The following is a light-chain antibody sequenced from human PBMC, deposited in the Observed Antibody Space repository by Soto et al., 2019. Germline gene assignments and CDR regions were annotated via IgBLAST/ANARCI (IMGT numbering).Light chain of an antibody. Sequence: EVVMTQSPATLSVSPGERATLSCRASQSVSSYLAWYQQKPGQAPRLLIYDASNRATGIPARFSGSGSGTDFTLTISSLEPEDFAVYHCQQYDGSPRTFGQGTKVDIK. V-gene: IGKV3-11*01. CDR2: DAS. CDR3: QQYDGSPRT. J-gene: IGKJ1*01. CDR1: QSVSSY.